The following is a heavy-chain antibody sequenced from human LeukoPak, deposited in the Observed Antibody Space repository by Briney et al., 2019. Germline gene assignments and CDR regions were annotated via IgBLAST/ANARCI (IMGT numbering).Heavy chain of an antibody. CDR3: ARDTGSGYCSGGRCRGAFDI. D-gene: IGHD2-15*01. Sequence: GGSLRLSCAASGFSVGSNYMTWVRQAPGKGLEWVSVIYSGDNTYYADSVKGRFTISRDISKNTLCLQMNSLRAEDTATYYCARDTGSGYCSGGRCRGAFDIWGQGTTVTVSS. J-gene: IGHJ3*02. CDR2: IYSGDNT. CDR1: GFSVGSNY. V-gene: IGHV3-53*01.